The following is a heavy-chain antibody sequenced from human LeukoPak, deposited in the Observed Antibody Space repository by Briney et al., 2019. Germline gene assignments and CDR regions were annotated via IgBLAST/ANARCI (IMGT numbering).Heavy chain of an antibody. Sequence: GGSLRLSCAASGFRFEDYAMHWVRQAPGKGLEWVSGISWNSGSIGYADSVKGRFTISRDNAKNSLYLQMNSLRAEDTALYYCAKVRGLGGSDYYDSSGLDYWGQGTLVTVSS. CDR3: AKVRGLGGSDYYDSSGLDY. CDR1: GFRFEDYA. CDR2: ISWNSGSI. V-gene: IGHV3-9*01. J-gene: IGHJ4*02. D-gene: IGHD3-22*01.